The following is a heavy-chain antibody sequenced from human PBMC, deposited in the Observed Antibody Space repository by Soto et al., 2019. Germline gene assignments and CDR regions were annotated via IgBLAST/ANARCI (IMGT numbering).Heavy chain of an antibody. Sequence: SVKVSCKASGGTFSSYSISWVRQAPGQGLEWMGGIIPIFGTANYAQKFQGRVTITADESTSTAYMELSSLRSEDTAVYYCARDQGDSSWQVPYYFDYWGQGTLVTVSS. D-gene: IGHD6-13*01. CDR1: GGTFSSYS. J-gene: IGHJ4*02. CDR2: IIPIFGTA. CDR3: ARDQGDSSWQVPYYFDY. V-gene: IGHV1-69*13.